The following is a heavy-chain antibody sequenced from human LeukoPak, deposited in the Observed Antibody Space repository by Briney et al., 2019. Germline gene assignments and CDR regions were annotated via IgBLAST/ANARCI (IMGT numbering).Heavy chain of an antibody. J-gene: IGHJ4*02. D-gene: IGHD3-22*01. CDR3: ARGYDSSGYSAGDY. V-gene: IGHV3-48*03. CDR2: ISSSGGTI. CDR1: GFTFSSYE. Sequence: PGASLRLSCAASGFTFSSYEMNWVRQAPGKGLEWVSYISSSGGTIYYADSVKGRFTISRDNAKNSLYLQMNSLRAGDTAVYYCARGYDSSGYSAGDYWGQGTLVTASS.